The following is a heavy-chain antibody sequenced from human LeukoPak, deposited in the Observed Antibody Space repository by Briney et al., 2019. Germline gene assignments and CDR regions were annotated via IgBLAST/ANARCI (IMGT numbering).Heavy chain of an antibody. Sequence: PSETMSLTCTVSGGSISSYYWSWIRQPPGKRLEWIGYIYYSGSTNYNPSLKSRVTISVDTSKNQFSLKLRSVTAADTAVYYCARLAVFGDAFDIWGQGTMVTVSS. CDR2: IYYSGST. CDR3: ARLAVFGDAFDI. CDR1: GGSISSYY. D-gene: IGHD2-21*01. J-gene: IGHJ3*02. V-gene: IGHV4-59*01.